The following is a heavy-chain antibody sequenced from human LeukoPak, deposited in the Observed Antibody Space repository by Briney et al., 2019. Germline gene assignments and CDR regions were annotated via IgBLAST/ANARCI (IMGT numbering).Heavy chain of an antibody. J-gene: IGHJ4*02. V-gene: IGHV3-33*01. D-gene: IGHD5-18*01. Sequence: PGGSLRLSCAASGFTFSNYGMHWVRQAPGKGLEWVAAIWYDGSNKYYGDSVKGRFTISRDNSKNTLYLQMNSLRAEDTAVYYCARGGGYSYGYFDYWGQGTLVTVSS. CDR1: GFTFSNYG. CDR3: ARGGGYSYGYFDY. CDR2: IWYDGSNK.